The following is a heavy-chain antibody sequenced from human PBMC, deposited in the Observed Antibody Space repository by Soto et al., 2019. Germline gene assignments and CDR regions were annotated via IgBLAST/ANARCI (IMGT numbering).Heavy chain of an antibody. V-gene: IGHV3-73*02. J-gene: IGHJ4*02. D-gene: IGHD3-16*01. CDR3: TKTPGENY. CDR2: IRSKANSYAT. CDR1: GFSFSGSA. Sequence: EVQLVESGGGLVQPGGSLKLSCAASGFSFSGSAMHWVRQASGKGLEWVGRIRSKANSYATAYATSVKGRFTISRDDSKNTAYLQMNSLKTEDTAVYYCTKTPGENYWGQGTLVTVSS.